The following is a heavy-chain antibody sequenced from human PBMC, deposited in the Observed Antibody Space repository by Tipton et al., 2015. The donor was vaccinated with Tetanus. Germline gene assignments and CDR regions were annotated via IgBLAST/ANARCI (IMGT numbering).Heavy chain of an antibody. D-gene: IGHD4-17*01. V-gene: IGHV3-11*01. CDR2: ISSDDPTT. CDR1: GFTLKGYY. CDR3: AKTISNDYVAA. J-gene: IGHJ4*02. Sequence: SLRLSCAASGFTLKGYYMSWVRQAPGKGLEWLSYISSDDPTTSYADSVKGRFTISRDNSRNTLYLQMSSLRAEDTAVYYCAKTISNDYVAAWGQGTLVTVSS.